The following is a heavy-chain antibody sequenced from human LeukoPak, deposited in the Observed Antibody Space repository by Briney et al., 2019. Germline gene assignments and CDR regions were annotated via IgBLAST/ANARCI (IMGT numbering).Heavy chain of an antibody. D-gene: IGHD5-12*01. J-gene: IGHJ4*02. CDR1: GFTFDDYA. V-gene: IGHV3-9*01. CDR2: ISWNSGSI. CDR3: ARDLRGSY. Sequence: GGSLRLSCAASGFTFDDYAMHWVRQAPGKGLEWVSGISWNSGSIGYADSVKGRFTISRDNAKNSLYLQMNSLRAEDTAVYYCARDLRGSYWGQGTLVTVSS.